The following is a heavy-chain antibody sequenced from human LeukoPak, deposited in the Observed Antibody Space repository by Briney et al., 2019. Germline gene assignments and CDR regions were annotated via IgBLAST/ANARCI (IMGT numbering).Heavy chain of an antibody. CDR1: GFTFSSYA. J-gene: IGHJ4*02. V-gene: IGHV3-7*01. Sequence: GGSLRLSCAASGFTFSSYAMSCVRQAPGKGLEWVANIKQDGSEKYYVDSVKGRFTISRDNAKNSLYLQMNSLRAEDTAVYYCARGTDCDYWGQGTLVTVSS. D-gene: IGHD1-1*01. CDR2: IKQDGSEK. CDR3: ARGTDCDY.